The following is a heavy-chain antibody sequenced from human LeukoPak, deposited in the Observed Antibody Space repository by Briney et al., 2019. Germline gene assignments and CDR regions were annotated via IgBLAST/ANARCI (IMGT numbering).Heavy chain of an antibody. CDR2: ISGSGGST. Sequence: PGGSLRPSCAASGFTFSNCAMSWVRQAPGKRLEWVSEISGSGGSTYYADSVKGRFTISRDNSKNTLFLQMNSLRVEDTAVYYCAKEDWDSTFDYWGQGTLVTVSS. CDR1: GFTFSNCA. D-gene: IGHD2-21*01. CDR3: AKEDWDSTFDY. J-gene: IGHJ4*02. V-gene: IGHV3-23*01.